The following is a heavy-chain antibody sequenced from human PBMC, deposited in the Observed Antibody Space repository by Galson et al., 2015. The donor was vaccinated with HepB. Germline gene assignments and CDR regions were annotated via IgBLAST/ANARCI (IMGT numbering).Heavy chain of an antibody. J-gene: IGHJ4*02. V-gene: IGHV4-39*01. CDR2: IYYSGST. CDR1: GGSISSSSYY. CDR3: ARHGHGRDTAMVN. Sequence: SETLSLTCTVSGGSISSSSYYWGWIRQPPGKGLEWIGSIYYSGSTYYNPSLKSRVTISVDTSKNQFSLKLSSVTAADTAVYYCARHGHGRDTAMVNWGQGTLVTVSS. D-gene: IGHD5-18*01.